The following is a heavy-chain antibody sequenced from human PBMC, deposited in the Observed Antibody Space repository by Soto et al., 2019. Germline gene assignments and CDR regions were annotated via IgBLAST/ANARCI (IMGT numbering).Heavy chain of an antibody. Sequence: QITLKESGPTLVKPTQTLTLTCTFSGFSLSTSGVGVGWIRQPPGKALEWLALIYWDDDKRCRPSLKSRLTITKDTSKNQVVLTLTKLDTVDTATYYCARGGWTTYYSPFFDYWGQGTLVTVSS. J-gene: IGHJ4*02. CDR3: ARGGWTTYYSPFFDY. CDR2: IYWDDDK. V-gene: IGHV2-5*02. D-gene: IGHD3-10*01. CDR1: GFSLSTSGVG.